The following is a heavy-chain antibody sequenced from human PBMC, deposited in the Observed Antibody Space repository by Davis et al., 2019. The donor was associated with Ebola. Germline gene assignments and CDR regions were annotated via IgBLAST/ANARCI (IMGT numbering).Heavy chain of an antibody. CDR1: GISFSNYG. J-gene: IGHJ5*02. D-gene: IGHD6-6*01. V-gene: IGHV3-30*03. CDR3: ARDTKAAHAP. CDR2: ISPDGSDK. Sequence: PGGSLRLSCAASGISFSNYGMFWVRQAPGKVMEWVAVISPDGSDKNYADSGRGRFTITRDNSKNSLYLQMNSLRAEDTAVYYCARDTKAAHAPWGQGTLVTVSS.